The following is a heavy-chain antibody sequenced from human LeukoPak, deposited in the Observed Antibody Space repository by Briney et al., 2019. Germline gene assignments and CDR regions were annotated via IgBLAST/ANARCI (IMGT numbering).Heavy chain of an antibody. V-gene: IGHV4-34*01. CDR1: GGSFSGYY. CDR2: INHSGGT. D-gene: IGHD6-19*01. J-gene: IGHJ5*02. Sequence: SETLSLTCAVYGGSFSGYYWSWIRQPPGKGLEWIGEINHSGGTNYNPSLKSRVTISVDTSKNQFSLKLSSVTAADTAVYYCARGSSSGWKRRGWFDPWGQGTLVTVSS. CDR3: ARGSSSGWKRRGWFDP.